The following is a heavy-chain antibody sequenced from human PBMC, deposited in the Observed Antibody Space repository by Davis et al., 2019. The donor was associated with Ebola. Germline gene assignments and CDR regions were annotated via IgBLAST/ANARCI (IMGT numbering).Heavy chain of an antibody. CDR1: GYTFTSYY. V-gene: IGHV1-2*06. Sequence: AASVKVSCKASGYTFTSYYMHWVRQAPGQGLEWMGRINPNNGDTNYAQKFRGRVTMTRDTSINTAYMELSSLRSDDTAVYYCASRADSIFDYWGQGTLVTVSS. J-gene: IGHJ4*02. CDR3: ASRADSIFDY. CDR2: INPNNGDT. D-gene: IGHD2-21*02.